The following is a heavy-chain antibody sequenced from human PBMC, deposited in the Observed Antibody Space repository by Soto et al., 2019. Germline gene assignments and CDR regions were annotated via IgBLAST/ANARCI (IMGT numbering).Heavy chain of an antibody. V-gene: IGHV3-74*03. CDR1: GFTFSNYW. CDR3: TRGGTTTTYWGLFSY. Sequence: EVQLVESGGGLVQPGGSLRLSCAASGFTFSNYWIHWVRQVPGKGLVWVSRVNSDGTSTSYADFVEGRFTITRDNAKNTVYLQMDNLGADDTAVYYCTRGGTTTTYWGLFSYWGQGALVAVSS. J-gene: IGHJ4*02. D-gene: IGHD7-27*01. CDR2: VNSDGTST.